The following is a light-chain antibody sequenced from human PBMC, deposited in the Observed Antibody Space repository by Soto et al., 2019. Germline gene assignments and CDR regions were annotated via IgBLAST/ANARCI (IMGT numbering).Light chain of an antibody. Sequence: DILFTQSPGTLSLSPGERATLSCRASQSVRSSYLAWYQQKPGQAPRLLIYGASSRATGIPDRISGSGSGTDFTLTISRLEPEDFAVYYCQQYGSPPQTFGQGTKVDIK. CDR2: GAS. CDR1: QSVRSSY. V-gene: IGKV3-20*01. J-gene: IGKJ1*01. CDR3: QQYGSPPQT.